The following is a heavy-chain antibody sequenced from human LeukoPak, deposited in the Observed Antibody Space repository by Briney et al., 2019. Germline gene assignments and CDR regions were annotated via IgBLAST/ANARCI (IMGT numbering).Heavy chain of an antibody. J-gene: IGHJ4*02. CDR1: GFTFSINA. Sequence: GRSLRLSCEGSGFTFSINAMHWVRQAPGKGLEWLAVISYDGTKQYFADSAKGRFTISRDNVKNSLYLEMNSLRVEDSAVYYCARDHYFDISGYLDYWGQGTPVTVSS. D-gene: IGHD3-22*01. CDR3: ARDHYFDISGYLDY. V-gene: IGHV3-30-3*01. CDR2: ISYDGTKQ.